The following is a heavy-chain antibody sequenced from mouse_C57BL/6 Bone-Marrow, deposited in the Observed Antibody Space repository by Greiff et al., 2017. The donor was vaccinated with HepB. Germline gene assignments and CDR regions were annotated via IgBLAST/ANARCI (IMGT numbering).Heavy chain of an antibody. Sequence: EVMLVESGGDLVKPGGSLKLSCAASGFTFSSYGMSWVRQTPDKRLEWVATISSGGSYTYYPDSVKGRFTISRDNAKNTLYLQMSSLKSEDTAMYYCARRDYYGSSPYWYFDVWGSGTTVTVSS. D-gene: IGHD1-1*01. CDR3: ARRDYYGSSPYWYFDV. V-gene: IGHV5-6*02. CDR1: GFTFSSYG. CDR2: ISSGGSYT. J-gene: IGHJ1*01.